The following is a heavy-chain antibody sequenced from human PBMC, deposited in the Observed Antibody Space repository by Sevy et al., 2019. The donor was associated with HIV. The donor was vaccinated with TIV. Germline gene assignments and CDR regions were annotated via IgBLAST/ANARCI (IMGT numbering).Heavy chain of an antibody. V-gene: IGHV3-48*02. D-gene: IGHD3-22*01. CDR2: ISGSSGTI. CDR1: GFSFSQYS. J-gene: IGHJ4*02. Sequence: GGSLRLSCAASGFSFSQYSMNWVRQAPGKGLEWLSYISGSSGTIYYAGSVKGRFTISRDNAKNSVYLQMNSLRDEESAVYYCARVVLYYDAKYCDFWGQGALVTVSS. CDR3: ARVVLYYDAKYCDF.